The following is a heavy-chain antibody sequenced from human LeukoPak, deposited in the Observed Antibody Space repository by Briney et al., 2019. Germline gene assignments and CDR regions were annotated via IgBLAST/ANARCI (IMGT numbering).Heavy chain of an antibody. Sequence: GGSLRLSCEPSGFTFRSYCMHWVRQAPGRGLVWVSRIDTDGGYTSYADSVKGRFTISRDNAKNTVYLQMNSLRAEDTAVYYCARDMTGPVDYWGQGTLVTASS. V-gene: IGHV3-74*01. CDR3: ARDMTGPVDY. D-gene: IGHD3-9*01. J-gene: IGHJ4*02. CDR1: GFTFRSYC. CDR2: IDTDGGYT.